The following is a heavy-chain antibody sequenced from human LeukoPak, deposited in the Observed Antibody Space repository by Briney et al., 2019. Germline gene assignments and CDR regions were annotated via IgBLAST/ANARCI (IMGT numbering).Heavy chain of an antibody. Sequence: PGGSLRLSCAASGFTFRSHSMNWVRQAPGKGLEWVARSRDRIKSYTTDYAASVKGRFTISRDDSKKSLCLQMNSLTTEDTAVYYCAVSIDYHYGMDVWGQGTTVTVSS. V-gene: IGHV3-72*01. CDR3: AVSIDYHYGMDV. J-gene: IGHJ6*02. D-gene: IGHD6-6*01. CDR1: GFTFRSHS. CDR2: SRDRIKSYTT.